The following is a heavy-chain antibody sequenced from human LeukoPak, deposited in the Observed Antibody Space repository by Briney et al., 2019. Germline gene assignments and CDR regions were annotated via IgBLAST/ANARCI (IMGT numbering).Heavy chain of an antibody. D-gene: IGHD5-18*01. CDR3: ARGGYSYGNRLDY. CDR2: INSDGDST. CDR1: GFTFSSYW. Sequence: HPGGSLRLSYAASGFTFSSYWMHWVRQAPGKGLVWVSRINSDGDSTRYADSVKGRFTISRDNAKNTLYLEMNSLRAEDTAVYYCARGGYSYGNRLDYWGQGTLVTVSS. J-gene: IGHJ4*02. V-gene: IGHV3-74*01.